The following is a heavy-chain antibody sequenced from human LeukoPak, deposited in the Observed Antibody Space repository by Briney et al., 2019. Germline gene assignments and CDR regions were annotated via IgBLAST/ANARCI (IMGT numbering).Heavy chain of an antibody. Sequence: PSETLSLTCIVSGGSISRNSYYWGWIRQPPGKGLEWIGSINYSGSTYYNPSLKSRVTISVDTSKNQFSLKLSSVTAADTAVYYCARPGGDRIYSSFDYWGQGTLVTVSS. V-gene: IGHV4-39*01. CDR1: GGSISRNSYY. CDR2: INYSGST. CDR3: ARPGGDRIYSSFDY. J-gene: IGHJ4*02. D-gene: IGHD6-13*01.